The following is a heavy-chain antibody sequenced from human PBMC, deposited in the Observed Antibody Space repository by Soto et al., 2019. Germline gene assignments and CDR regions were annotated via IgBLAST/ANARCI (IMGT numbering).Heavy chain of an antibody. CDR1: GYSFTKYH. D-gene: IGHD1-1*01. J-gene: IGHJ4*02. Sequence: QVQLVQSGAEVKKPGAAVKVSCKASGYSFTKYHVHWVRQAPGQGLEWMGWINPGSGDTNQAQKFQGRVTMTGDTSSTTTYMELNSLTSDDTAMYYCARVAGHRNARFDTWGQGALVTVSS. CDR2: INPGSGDT. CDR3: ARVAGHRNARFDT. V-gene: IGHV1-2*02.